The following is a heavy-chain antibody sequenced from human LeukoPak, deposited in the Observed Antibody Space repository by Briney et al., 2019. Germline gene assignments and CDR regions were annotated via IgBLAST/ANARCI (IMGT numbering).Heavy chain of an antibody. D-gene: IGHD3-10*01. CDR2: IYYSGST. CDR1: GASISGSGYY. CDR3: ARDLWLNYYFDY. Sequence: KPSETLSLTCAVSGASISGSGYYWGWIRQPPGKGLEWIGNIYYSGSTYYNASLQSRVTISIDTSKNQFSLRLNSVTAADTAVYYCARDLWLNYYFDYWGQGTLVTVSS. J-gene: IGHJ4*02. V-gene: IGHV4-39*07.